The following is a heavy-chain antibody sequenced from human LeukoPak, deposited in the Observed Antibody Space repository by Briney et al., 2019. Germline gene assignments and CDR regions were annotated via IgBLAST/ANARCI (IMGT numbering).Heavy chain of an antibody. CDR2: ISGSGGST. CDR3: AKCSGGTCYSSLDY. CDR1: GFTFSSYD. V-gene: IGHV3-23*01. J-gene: IGHJ4*02. Sequence: GGSLRLSCAASGFTFSSYDMSWVRQAPGKGLEWVSGISGSGGSTYYADSVKGRFTISRDNSKNTLYLQMNSLRAGDTAVYYCAKCSGGTCYSSLDYWGQGTLVTVSS. D-gene: IGHD2-15*01.